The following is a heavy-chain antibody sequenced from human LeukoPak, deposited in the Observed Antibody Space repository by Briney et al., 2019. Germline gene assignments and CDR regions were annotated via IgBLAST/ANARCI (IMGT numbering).Heavy chain of an antibody. CDR1: GGSFSGYY. J-gene: IGHJ3*02. CDR2: INHSGST. Sequence: SETLSLTCAVYGGSFSGYYWSWIRQPPGKGLEWIGEINHSGSTNYNPSLKSRVTISVDTSKNQFSLKLSSVTAADTAVYYCARGRSRWLQSDAFDIWGQGTMVTVSS. CDR3: ARGRSRWLQSDAFDI. V-gene: IGHV4-34*01. D-gene: IGHD5-24*01.